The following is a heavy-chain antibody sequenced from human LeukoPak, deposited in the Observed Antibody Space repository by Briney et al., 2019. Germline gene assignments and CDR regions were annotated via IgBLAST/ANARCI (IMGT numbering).Heavy chain of an antibody. J-gene: IGHJ4*02. D-gene: IGHD6-13*01. CDR2: ISTSSTYI. Sequence: SGGSLRLSCAASGFTFSDYNMNWVRQAPGKGLEWVSVISTSSTYIYYADSVKGRFTISRDNAKNSLYLQMNSLRAEDTAVYYCARVSTAASLAIDSWGQGTLVTVST. CDR3: ARVSTAASLAIDS. V-gene: IGHV3-21*06. CDR1: GFTFSDYN.